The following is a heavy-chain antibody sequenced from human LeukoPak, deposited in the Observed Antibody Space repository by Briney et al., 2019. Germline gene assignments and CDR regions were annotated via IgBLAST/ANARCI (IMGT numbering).Heavy chain of an antibody. Sequence: GGSLRLSCAASGFTFSNFAIHWVRQAPGKGLEWVANIKQDGSEKYYVDSVKGRFTISRDNAKNSLYLQMNSLRAEDTAVYYCARARRDFYYYYYMDVWGKGTTVTVS. CDR2: IKQDGSEK. CDR3: ARARRDFYYYYYMDV. J-gene: IGHJ6*03. V-gene: IGHV3-7*01. CDR1: GFTFSNFA.